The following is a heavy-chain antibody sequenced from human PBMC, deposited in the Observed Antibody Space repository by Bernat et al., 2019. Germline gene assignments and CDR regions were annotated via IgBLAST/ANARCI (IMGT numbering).Heavy chain of an antibody. J-gene: IGHJ3*01. V-gene: IGHV3-7*03. CDR1: GITFSDFW. CDR3: ARDRMHRDGFDF. CDR2: IKQDGSET. D-gene: IGHD2-15*01. Sequence: EVHLVESGGGLVQPGGSLRLSCAASGITFSDFWMSWVRQAPGKGLEWVANIKQDGSETYYVDSVKGRFTISRDNVQNSLYLQMNSLRAEDTAIYYCARDRMHRDGFDFWGQGTMVTVSS.